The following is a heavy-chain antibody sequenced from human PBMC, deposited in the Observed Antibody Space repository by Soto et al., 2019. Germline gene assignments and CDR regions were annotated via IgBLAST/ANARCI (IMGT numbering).Heavy chain of an antibody. V-gene: IGHV3-11*06. J-gene: IGHJ5*02. D-gene: IGHD6-13*01. Sequence: GGSLRLSCAASGFTFSDYYMSWIRQAPGKGLEWVSYISSRTNYTNYADSVKGRFTISRDNANNSLYLQMNSLRAEDTAMYYCARSVVSSTRFDPWGQGTLVTVSS. CDR1: GFTFSDYY. CDR3: ARSVVSSTRFDP. CDR2: ISSRTNYT.